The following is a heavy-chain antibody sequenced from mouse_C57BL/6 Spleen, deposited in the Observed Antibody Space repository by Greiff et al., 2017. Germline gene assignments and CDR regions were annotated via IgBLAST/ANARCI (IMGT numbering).Heavy chain of an antibody. CDR3: ARNRTSYWYFDV. J-gene: IGHJ1*03. CDR2: INPYNGGT. CDR1: GYTFTDYY. D-gene: IGHD2-14*01. Sequence: DVQLQESGPVLVKPGASVKMSCKASGYTFTDYYMNWVKQSHGKSLEWIGVINPYNGGTSYNKKFKGKATLTVDKSSSTAYMELNSLASEDSAVYECARNRTSYWYFDVWGTGTTVTVSS. V-gene: IGHV1-19*01.